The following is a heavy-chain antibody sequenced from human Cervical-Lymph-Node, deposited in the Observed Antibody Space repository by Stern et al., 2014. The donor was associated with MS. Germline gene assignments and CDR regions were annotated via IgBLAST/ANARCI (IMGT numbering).Heavy chain of an antibody. J-gene: IGHJ6*02. CDR2: IRGKAYGGTT. CDR3: TRGVRGNDYYGMDV. D-gene: IGHD3-10*01. V-gene: IGHV3-49*03. Sequence: EVPLYESVGGLVQQGGALRLSCTGSGFTFGAYAMSWIRQAPGKGLEWVGFIRGKAYGGTTDYAASVRSRFTISRDDSKSIAYLQMNSLKIEDAGVYYCTRGVRGNDYYGMDVWGQGTTVTVSS. CDR1: GFTFGAYA.